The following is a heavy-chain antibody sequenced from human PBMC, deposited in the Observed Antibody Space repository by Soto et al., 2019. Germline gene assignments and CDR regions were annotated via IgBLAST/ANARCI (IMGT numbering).Heavy chain of an antibody. D-gene: IGHD6-19*01. CDR3: AQIGPNSGWYAAFDY. Sequence: EVQLLESGGDLVQPGGSLRLSCVASGFTFVSYAMSWVRQAPGKGLEWVSSTSENGGNTFYADSVKGRFTISRDNSKNTLYLQMNSLTAEDTALYYCAQIGPNSGWYAAFDYWGQGTLVSVSS. CDR1: GFTFVSYA. V-gene: IGHV3-23*01. J-gene: IGHJ4*02. CDR2: TSENGGNT.